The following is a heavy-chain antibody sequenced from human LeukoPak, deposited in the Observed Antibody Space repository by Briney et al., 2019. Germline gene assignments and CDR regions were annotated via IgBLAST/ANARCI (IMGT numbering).Heavy chain of an antibody. V-gene: IGHV1-69*13. J-gene: IGHJ4*02. Sequence: GASVKVSCKASGGTFSSYAISWVRQAPGQGLEWMGGIIPILGTANYAQKFQGRVTITADESTSTAYMELSSLRSEDTAVYYCARTYSSNVYYFDYWGQGTLVTVSS. CDR1: GGTFSSYA. CDR2: IIPILGTA. D-gene: IGHD6-13*01. CDR3: ARTYSSNVYYFDY.